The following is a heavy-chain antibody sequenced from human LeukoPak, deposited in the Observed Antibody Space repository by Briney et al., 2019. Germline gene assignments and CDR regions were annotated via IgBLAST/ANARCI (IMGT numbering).Heavy chain of an antibody. CDR3: AKEYSSGWYIIDY. V-gene: IGHV3-23*01. Sequence: GGSLRLSCAASGFTFNSYAMSWVRQAPGKGLEWVSAISGSGGSTYYADSVKGRFTISRDQSKNTLYLQMNSLRAEDTAVYYCAKEYSSGWYIIDYWGQGTLVTVSS. CDR2: ISGSGGST. CDR1: GFTFNSYA. J-gene: IGHJ4*02. D-gene: IGHD6-19*01.